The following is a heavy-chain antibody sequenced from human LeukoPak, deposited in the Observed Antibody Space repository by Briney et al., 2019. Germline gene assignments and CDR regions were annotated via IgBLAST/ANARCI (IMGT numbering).Heavy chain of an antibody. V-gene: IGHV4-4*09. Sequence: SETLSLTCTVSGGSIGSYYWSWIRQPPGKGLEWIGYIYTSGSTNYNPSLKSRVTISVDTSKDQFSLKLSSVTAADTAVYYCARLWTGSSWYNYYYYYMDVWGKGTTVTVSS. CDR1: GGSIGSYY. J-gene: IGHJ6*03. CDR3: ARLWTGSSWYNYYYYYMDV. D-gene: IGHD6-13*01. CDR2: IYTSGST.